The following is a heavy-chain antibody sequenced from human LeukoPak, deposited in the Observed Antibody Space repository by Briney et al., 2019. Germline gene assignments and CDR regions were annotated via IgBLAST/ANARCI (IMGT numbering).Heavy chain of an antibody. CDR3: AIERYYDSSGYYAIDY. D-gene: IGHD3-22*01. Sequence: SETLSLTCTVPGDSLSRYYWSWIRHPPGEGREWRAHIYYSGSTNYNPSLKSRVTISVDTSKKQFSLKLSSVTAADTAVYYCAIERYYDSSGYYAIDYWGQGTLVTVSS. CDR2: IYYSGST. CDR1: GDSLSRYY. J-gene: IGHJ4*02. V-gene: IGHV4-59*01.